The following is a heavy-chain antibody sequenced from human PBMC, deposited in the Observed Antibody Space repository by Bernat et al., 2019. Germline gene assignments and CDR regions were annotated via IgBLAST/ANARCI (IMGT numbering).Heavy chain of an antibody. Sequence: QLQLQESGPGLVKPSETLSLTCTVSGGSISSSSYYWGWIRQPPGKGLEWIGSIYYSGSTYYNPSLKSRVTISVDTSKNQFSLKLSSVTAADTAVYYCAGTDYYYYYMDVWDKGTTVTVSS. CDR1: GGSISSSSYY. V-gene: IGHV4-39*01. CDR3: AGTDYYYYYMDV. J-gene: IGHJ6*03. CDR2: IYYSGST.